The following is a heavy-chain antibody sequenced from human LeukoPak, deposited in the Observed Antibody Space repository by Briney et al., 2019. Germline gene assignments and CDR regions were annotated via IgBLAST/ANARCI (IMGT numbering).Heavy chain of an antibody. CDR3: ARDRGFGEHYFDY. D-gene: IGHD3-10*01. CDR2: INQSGST. Sequence: SETLSLTCVVSGGSFIGFYWSWIRQPPGKGLEWIGEINQSGSTNYNPSLKSRVTISMDTSKNQFSLRLSSVTAADTAVYYCARDRGFGEHYFDYWGQGTLVTVSS. J-gene: IGHJ4*02. V-gene: IGHV4-34*01. CDR1: GGSFIGFY.